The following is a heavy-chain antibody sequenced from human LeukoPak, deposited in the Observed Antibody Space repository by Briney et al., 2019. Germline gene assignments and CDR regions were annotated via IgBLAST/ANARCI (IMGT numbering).Heavy chain of an antibody. CDR3: ARDQVGSYGAAFDI. D-gene: IGHD1-26*01. CDR1: GGSISSDY. Sequence: SETLSLTCTVSGGSISSDYWSWIRQPAGKGLEWIGRIYTSGSTNYNPSLKSRVTISVDKSKNQFSLRLSSVTASDTAVYYCARDQVGSYGAAFDIWGQGAMVTVSS. CDR2: IYTSGST. V-gene: IGHV4-4*07. J-gene: IGHJ3*02.